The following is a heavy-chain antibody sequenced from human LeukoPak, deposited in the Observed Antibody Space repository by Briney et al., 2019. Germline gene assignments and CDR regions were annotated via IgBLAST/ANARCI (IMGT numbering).Heavy chain of an antibody. Sequence: GGSLRLSCAASGFTFRSFRMHWVRQVPGKGLLWVSLIKPDGSGTYYADSVKGRFTISRDNAENTLYLQMNSLRAEDTAVYYCRRGTAYAVDYWGQGTLVTVSS. CDR3: RRGTAYAVDY. D-gene: IGHD2-8*01. CDR1: GFTFRSFR. J-gene: IGHJ4*02. CDR2: IKPDGSGT. V-gene: IGHV3-74*01.